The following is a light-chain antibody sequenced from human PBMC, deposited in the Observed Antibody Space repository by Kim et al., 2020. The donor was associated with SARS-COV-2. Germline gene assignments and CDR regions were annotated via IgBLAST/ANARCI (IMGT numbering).Light chain of an antibody. CDR1: QSVCNG. J-gene: IGKJ2*01. Sequence: TSVGDRVTITCRASQSVCNGIAWYQYNPGRAPKLLIYDASTLESGIPSRFSGSGYGTEFTLTINSLHPDDFATYYCQQHNAYPHTFGQGTQVDIK. V-gene: IGKV1-5*01. CDR2: DAS. CDR3: QQHNAYPHT.